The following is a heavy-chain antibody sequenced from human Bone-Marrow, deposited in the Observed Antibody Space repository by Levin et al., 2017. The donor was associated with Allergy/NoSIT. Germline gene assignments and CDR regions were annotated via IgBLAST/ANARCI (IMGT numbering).Heavy chain of an antibody. CDR1: GVTLDTYS. CDR3: AREDWELHYFDY. V-gene: IGHV1-69*08. J-gene: IGHJ4*02. D-gene: IGHD4-23*01. CDR2: IIPLFGRP. Sequence: EASVKVSCKASGVTLDTYSFSWVRQAPGQGLEWMGRIIPLFGRPSYAQRFQGRVTISADKSTKTIYMELSSLGSDDTAVYYCAREDWELHYFDYWGQGTLVTVSS.